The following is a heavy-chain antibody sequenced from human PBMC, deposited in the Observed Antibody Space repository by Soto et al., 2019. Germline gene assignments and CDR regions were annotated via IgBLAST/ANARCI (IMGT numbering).Heavy chain of an antibody. D-gene: IGHD3-22*01. CDR2: IDPSDSQT. J-gene: IGHJ4*02. V-gene: IGHV5-10-1*01. Sequence: GDCRKIACRGSGYSFAGYWITWVRQKPGKGLEWMGRIDPSDSQTYYSPSFRGHVTISVTKSITTVFLQWSSLRASDTAMYYCARQIYDSDTGPHSQYSFDSRGPGTPVTLSS. CDR3: ARQIYDSDTGPHSQYSFDS. CDR1: GYSFAGYW.